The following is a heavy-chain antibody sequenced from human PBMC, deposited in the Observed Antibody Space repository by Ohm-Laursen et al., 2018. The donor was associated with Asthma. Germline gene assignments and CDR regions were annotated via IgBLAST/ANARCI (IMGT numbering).Heavy chain of an antibody. CDR2: ISSSSSTI. D-gene: IGHD3-16*02. J-gene: IGHJ4*02. CDR1: EFTFSLYS. Sequence: SLRLSCTASEFTFSLYSMNWVRQAPGKGLEWVSYISSSSSTIYYADSVKGRFTISRDNAKNSLYLQMNSLRAEDTAVYYCARDYMITFGGVIVRPRDYWGQGTLVTVSS. V-gene: IGHV3-48*04. CDR3: ARDYMITFGGVIVRPRDY.